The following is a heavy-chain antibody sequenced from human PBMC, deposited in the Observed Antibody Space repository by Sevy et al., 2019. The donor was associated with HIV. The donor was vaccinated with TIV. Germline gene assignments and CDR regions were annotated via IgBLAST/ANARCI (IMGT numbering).Heavy chain of an antibody. D-gene: IGHD1-1*01. CDR2: IWYDGGIK. J-gene: IGHJ4*02. CDR1: GFTFSSYG. CDR3: ARDSDPGTGADY. Sequence: GASLRLSCAASGFTFSSYGMHWVRQAPGKGLEWVAVIWYDGGIKYYAEFVKGRFTISRDNGKNTVYLQMNSLRAEDTAVYYCARDSDPGTGADYWGQGTLVTVSS. V-gene: IGHV3-33*01.